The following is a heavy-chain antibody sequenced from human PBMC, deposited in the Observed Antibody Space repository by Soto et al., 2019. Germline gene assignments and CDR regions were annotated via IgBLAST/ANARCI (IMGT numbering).Heavy chain of an antibody. D-gene: IGHD2-2*01. Sequence: TVGSLRLSCAASGFTFNSYAMSWVRQAPGKGLEWVSSISGSGGSTYYADSVKGRFTISRDNSKNTLYLQMNSLRAEDTAVYYCAKVSETSSPGPLDYWGQGTLVTVSS. CDR2: ISGSGGST. CDR3: AKVSETSSPGPLDY. J-gene: IGHJ4*02. V-gene: IGHV3-23*01. CDR1: GFTFNSYA.